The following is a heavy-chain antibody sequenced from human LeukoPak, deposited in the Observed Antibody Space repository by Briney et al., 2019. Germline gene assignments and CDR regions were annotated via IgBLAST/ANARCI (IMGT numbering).Heavy chain of an antibody. CDR1: GGSISSYY. Sequence: PSETLSLTCTVSGGSISSYYWSWIRQPPGKGLEWIGYIYYSGSTNYNPSLKSRVTISVDTSKNQFSLKLSSVTAADTAVYYCARPTMVRGVINLYYFDYWGQGTLVTVSS. V-gene: IGHV4-59*08. J-gene: IGHJ4*02. D-gene: IGHD3-10*01. CDR3: ARPTMVRGVINLYYFDY. CDR2: IYYSGST.